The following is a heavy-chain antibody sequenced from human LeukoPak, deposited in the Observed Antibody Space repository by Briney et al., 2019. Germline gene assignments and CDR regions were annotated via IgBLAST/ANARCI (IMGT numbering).Heavy chain of an antibody. J-gene: IGHJ6*02. D-gene: IGHD3-22*01. V-gene: IGHV3-23*01. Sequence: GGPLRLSCAASGFTFSSYAMSWVRQAPGKGLEWVSAISGSGGSTYYADSVKGRFTISRDNSKNTLYMQMNTLRAEDTALYYCAKANAEGLLNYYYYGMDVWGQGTTVTVSS. CDR3: AKANAEGLLNYYYYGMDV. CDR2: ISGSGGST. CDR1: GFTFSSYA.